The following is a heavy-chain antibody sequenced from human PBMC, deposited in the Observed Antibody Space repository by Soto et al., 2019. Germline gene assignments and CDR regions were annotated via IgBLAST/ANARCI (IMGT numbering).Heavy chain of an antibody. Sequence: PSETLSLTCVVSDGSLISYYWSWIRQPPGKGLEWIGYIYYSGSTNYNPSLKSRVTVSVDASKNQFSLKLSSVTAADTAVYYCVRTSGDTNHYCGRGPLVTGSS. V-gene: IGHV4-59*01. CDR2: IYYSGST. J-gene: IGHJ4*02. D-gene: IGHD3-10*01. CDR3: VRTSGDTNHY. CDR1: DGSLISYY.